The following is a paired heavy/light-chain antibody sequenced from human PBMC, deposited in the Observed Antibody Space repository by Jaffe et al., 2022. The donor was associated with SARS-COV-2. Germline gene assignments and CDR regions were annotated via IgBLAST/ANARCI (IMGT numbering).Light chain of an antibody. CDR1: QSVSNNY. J-gene: IGKJ3*01. CDR3: QQYGSSPLT. Sequence: EIVLTQSPGTLSLSPGERATLSCRASQSVSNNYLAWYRQKPGQAPRLLIYGASSRATGIPDRFSGSGSGTDFTLTISRLETEDFAVYYCQQYGSSPLTFGPGTKVDIK. CDR2: GAS. V-gene: IGKV3-20*01.
Heavy chain of an antibody. Sequence: QVQLQESGPGLVKPSETLSLTCTVSGYSISSGYYWGWIRQPPGKGLEWIASIYYSGSTYYNPSLKSRVTISLDTSKNQLSLKLSSVTAGDTAVYYCARTGSGWFPYYFAYWGQGTLVTVSS. V-gene: IGHV4-38-2*02. CDR2: IYYSGST. D-gene: IGHD6-19*01. CDR1: GYSISSGYY. J-gene: IGHJ4*02. CDR3: ARTGSGWFPYYFAY.